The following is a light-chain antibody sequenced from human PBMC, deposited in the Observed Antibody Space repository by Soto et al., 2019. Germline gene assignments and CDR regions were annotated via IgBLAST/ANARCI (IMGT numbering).Light chain of an antibody. J-gene: IGLJ2*01. CDR3: CSYAGSSTAI. CDR1: SSDVGSDNL. Sequence: QSALTQPASVTGSPGQSITISCTGTSSDVGSDNLVSWYQQHPGKAPKLMIYEGSKRPSGGSNRFSGSKSGNTASLTISGLQAEDEADYYCCSYAGSSTAIFGGGTKVTVL. CDR2: EGS. V-gene: IGLV2-23*01.